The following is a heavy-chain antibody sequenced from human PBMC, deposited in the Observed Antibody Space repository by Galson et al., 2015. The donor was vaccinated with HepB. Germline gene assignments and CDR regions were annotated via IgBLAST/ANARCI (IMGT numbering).Heavy chain of an antibody. V-gene: IGHV3-15*01. Sequence: SLRLSCAASGFTFSNAWMSWVRQAPGKGLEWVGRIKSKTDGGTTDYAAPVKGRFTISRDDSKNTLYLQMNSLKTEDTAVYYCTTDPLDMLTGYYTAYYYYGMDVWGQGTTVTVSS. CDR2: IKSKTDGGTT. CDR3: TTDPLDMLTGYYTAYYYYGMDV. J-gene: IGHJ6*02. D-gene: IGHD3-9*01. CDR1: GFTFSNAW.